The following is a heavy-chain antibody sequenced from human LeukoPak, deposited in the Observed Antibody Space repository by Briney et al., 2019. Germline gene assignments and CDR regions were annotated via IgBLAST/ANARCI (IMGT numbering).Heavy chain of an antibody. CDR1: GFTFSTYW. D-gene: IGHD6-6*01. V-gene: IGHV3-74*01. Sequence: PGGSLRLSCSASGFTFSTYWMVWVRQAPGKGLLWVSHIDSDGSRTGYADPVKGRFTMSRDNTKNPLYQQMNSLRAEDTAVYFCARAAYSSSPDYWGQGTLVTVSS. CDR2: IDSDGSRT. CDR3: ARAAYSSSPDY. J-gene: IGHJ4*02.